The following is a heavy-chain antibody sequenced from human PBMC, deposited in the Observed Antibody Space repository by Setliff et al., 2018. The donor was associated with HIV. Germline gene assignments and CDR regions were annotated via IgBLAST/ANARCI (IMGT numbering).Heavy chain of an antibody. CDR3: ARATTTPIAGMLAPPPDY. J-gene: IGHJ4*02. Sequence: SETLSLTCTVSGGSISRGGYYWTWIRQLPGKGLEWIGYISYSGSTSYNASLKSRLSISVDTSKNQFSLRLRSVTAADTAVYYCARATTTPIAGMLAPPPDYWGQGTLVTVS. D-gene: IGHD6-13*01. CDR2: ISYSGST. V-gene: IGHV4-31*03. CDR1: GGSISRGGYY.